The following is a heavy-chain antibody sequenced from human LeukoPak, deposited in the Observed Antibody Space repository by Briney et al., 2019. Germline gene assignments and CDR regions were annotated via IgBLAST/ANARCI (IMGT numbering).Heavy chain of an antibody. CDR1: GDFISSGTYY. J-gene: IGHJ4*02. D-gene: IGHD5-12*01. V-gene: IGHV4-61*02. CDR3: ARVAYSGYDYRGYFDY. CDR2: FSNSGST. Sequence: SQTLSPTCTVSGDFISSGTYYWTWIRQPAGEGLEWIGRFSNSGSTNYNPSLMSRVTISLDTSKNQFSLKLSSVTAADTAVFYCARVAYSGYDYRGYFDYWGQGTLVTVSS.